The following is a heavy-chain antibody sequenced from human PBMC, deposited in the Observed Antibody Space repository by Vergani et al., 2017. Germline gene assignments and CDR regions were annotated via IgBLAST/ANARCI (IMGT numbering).Heavy chain of an antibody. V-gene: IGHV4-39*01. D-gene: IGHD3-16*01. CDR3: ASVKYYSDITSHFRGRYFDV. J-gene: IGHJ2*01. CDR2: IYNSGNG. CDR1: GDSIISRSYY. Sequence: QMQLQESGPGLVKASETLSLTCTVSGDSIISRSYYWGWIRQPPGKGLEWNGSIYNSGNGDSSSSLKSRVTISADTSKNQFSLRLTSVTAADTAVYYCASVKYYSDITSHFRGRYFDVRGRGTLVTVP.